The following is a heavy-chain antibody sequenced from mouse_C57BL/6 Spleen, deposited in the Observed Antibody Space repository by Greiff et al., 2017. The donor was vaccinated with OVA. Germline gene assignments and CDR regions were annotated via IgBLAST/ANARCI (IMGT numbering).Heavy chain of an antibody. J-gene: IGHJ4*01. CDR1: GYTFTDYY. V-gene: IGHV1-76*01. CDR3: ARSGSNYAMDY. D-gene: IGHD3-1*01. CDR2: IYPGSGNT. Sequence: VQLQQSGAELVRPGASVKLSCKASGYTFTDYYINWVKQRPGQGLEWIARIYPGSGNTYYNEKFKGKVTLTAEKSSSTAYMQLSSLTSEDSAVYFCARSGSNYAMDYWGQGTSVTVSS.